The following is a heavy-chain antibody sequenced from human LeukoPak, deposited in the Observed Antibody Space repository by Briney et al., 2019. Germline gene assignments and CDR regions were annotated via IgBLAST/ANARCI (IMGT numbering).Heavy chain of an antibody. D-gene: IGHD6-19*01. CDR3: ARTCSSGWYYGYFQH. Sequence: PSETMSLTCAVYGGSFSGYYWSWIRQPPGKGLEWIGEINHSGSTNYNPSLKSRVTISVDTSKNQFSLKLSSVTAADTAVYYCARTCSSGWYYGYFQHWGQGTLVTVSS. CDR1: GGSFSGYY. V-gene: IGHV4-34*01. J-gene: IGHJ1*01. CDR2: INHSGST.